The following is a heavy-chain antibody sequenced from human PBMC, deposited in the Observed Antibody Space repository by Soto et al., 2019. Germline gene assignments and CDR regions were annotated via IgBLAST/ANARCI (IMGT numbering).Heavy chain of an antibody. J-gene: IGHJ5*02. Sequence: SETLSLTCTVSGGSISSYYWSWIRQPPGKGLEWIGFIYYSGSTNYNPSLKSRVTISVDTSKNQFSLKLSSVTAADTAVYYCARASVDGSVYYLEWFDPWGQGTLVTVP. V-gene: IGHV4-59*01. CDR2: IYYSGST. CDR1: GGSISSYY. CDR3: ARASVDGSVYYLEWFDP. D-gene: IGHD3-22*01.